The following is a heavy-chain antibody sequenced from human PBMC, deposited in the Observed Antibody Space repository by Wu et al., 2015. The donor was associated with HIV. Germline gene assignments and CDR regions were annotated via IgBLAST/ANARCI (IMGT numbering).Heavy chain of an antibody. CDR2: IVPIFGTA. Sequence: QVQLVQSGAEMKKPGSSVKVSCKAFGRTFSSYAINWVRQAPGQGLEWIGGIVPIFGTANYAQKFQGRVTITADESTSTAYMELSSLRSEDTAVYYCARVGAGWLQFNALDYWGQGTLVTVSS. CDR3: ARVGAGWLQFNALDY. J-gene: IGHJ4*02. D-gene: IGHD5-24*01. V-gene: IGHV1-69*12. CDR1: GRTFSSYA.